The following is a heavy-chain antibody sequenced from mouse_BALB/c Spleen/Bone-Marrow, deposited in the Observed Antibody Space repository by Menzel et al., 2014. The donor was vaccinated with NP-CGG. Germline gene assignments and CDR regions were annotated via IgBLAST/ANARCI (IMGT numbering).Heavy chain of an antibody. CDR2: IWGDGST. CDR1: GFSFTGYG. V-gene: IGHV2-6-7*01. CDR3: ARALYDYDDLYCAMDY. Sequence: VKVVESGPGLVAPSQSLSITCTVSGFSFTGYGINWVRQPPGKGLEWLGMIWGDGSTDYNSALKPRLSISKDNSKSQVFLKMNSLQTDDTARYYCARALYDYDDLYCAMDYWGQGTSVTVSS. J-gene: IGHJ4*01. D-gene: IGHD2-4*01.